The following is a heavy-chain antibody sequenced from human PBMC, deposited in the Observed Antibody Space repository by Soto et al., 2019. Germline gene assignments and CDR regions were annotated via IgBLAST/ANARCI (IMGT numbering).Heavy chain of an antibody. V-gene: IGHV3-23*01. Sequence: EVQLLESGGGSVQPGGSLRLSCAASGFTFSSYAMHWVRRPPGKGLEWVSSISGSGGTAYYADSVKGRFSISRDSLVNTLYLQMNSLRAEDTAVNYSAKGRGKNWNFDYWGQGALVTVSP. J-gene: IGHJ4*02. CDR1: GFTFSSYA. D-gene: IGHD1-1*01. CDR3: AKGRGKNWNFDY. CDR2: ISGSGGTA.